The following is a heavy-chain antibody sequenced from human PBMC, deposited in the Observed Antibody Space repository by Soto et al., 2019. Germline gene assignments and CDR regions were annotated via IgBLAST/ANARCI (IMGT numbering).Heavy chain of an antibody. CDR2: IYWDDDK. V-gene: IGHV2-5*02. J-gene: IGHJ4*02. Sequence: QITLKESGPTLVKPTQTLTLTCSFSGFSLSTSGVGVGWIRQAPGKALEWLAVIYWDDDKRYNSSLKSRLTITKDTSKNQVVLTMTNMDPVDTATYYCVRPYYDILTGSYAYYFDYWGQGTLVTVSS. CDR1: GFSLSTSGVG. CDR3: VRPYYDILTGSYAYYFDY. D-gene: IGHD3-9*01.